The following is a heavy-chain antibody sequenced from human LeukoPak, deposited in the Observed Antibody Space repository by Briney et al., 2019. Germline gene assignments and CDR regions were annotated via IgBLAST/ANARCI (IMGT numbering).Heavy chain of an antibody. D-gene: IGHD3-16*01. Sequence: SETLSLTCTVSGGSISTSSHFWGWFRQPPGKGLEWIGSISSGGTTYYNPSLKSRLTISVDTSKNQFSLKLSSVTAADTAVYYCATYIPGFGVDVWGQGTTVTVSS. CDR3: ATYIPGFGVDV. V-gene: IGHV4-39*01. CDR1: GGSISTSSHF. J-gene: IGHJ6*02. CDR2: ISSGGTT.